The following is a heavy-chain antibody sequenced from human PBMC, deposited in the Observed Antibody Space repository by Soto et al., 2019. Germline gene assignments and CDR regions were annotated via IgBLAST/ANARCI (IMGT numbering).Heavy chain of an antibody. J-gene: IGHJ6*02. Sequence: EVQLVETGGGLIQPGGSLRLSCAASGFTANSRYMSWVRQAPGKGLESVSVIYSGDSTYYADSVKGRFTISRDKSKNTLYLQMNSLRAEDTAVYYCARDLGGDSYGMDVWGQGTTVTVSS. CDR3: ARDLGGDSYGMDV. D-gene: IGHD2-21*01. CDR1: GFTANSRY. V-gene: IGHV3-53*02. CDR2: IYSGDST.